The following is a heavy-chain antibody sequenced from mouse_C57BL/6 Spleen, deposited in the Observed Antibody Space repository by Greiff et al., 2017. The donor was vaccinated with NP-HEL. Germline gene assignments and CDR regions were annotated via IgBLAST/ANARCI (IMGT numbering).Heavy chain of an antibody. D-gene: IGHD2-12*01. CDR3: ARDDDGGFDY. J-gene: IGHJ2*01. V-gene: IGHV5-4*01. Sequence: EVQLVESGGGLVKPGGSLKLSCAASGFTFSSYAMSWVRQTPEKRLEWVATISDGGSYTYYPDNVKGRFTISRDNAKNNLYLQMSHLKAEDTAMYYCARDDDGGFDYWGQGTTLTVSS. CDR1: GFTFSSYA. CDR2: ISDGGSYT.